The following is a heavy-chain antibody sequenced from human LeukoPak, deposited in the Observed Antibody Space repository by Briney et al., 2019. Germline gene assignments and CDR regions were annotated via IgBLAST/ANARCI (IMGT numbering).Heavy chain of an antibody. V-gene: IGHV4-59*12. D-gene: IGHD4-17*01. CDR3: ARSGYGDYDR. J-gene: IGHJ4*02. Sequence: SETLSLTCTVSGGSISSYYWSWIRQPPGKGLEWIGYIYYSRSTNYNPSLKSRVTISVDKSKNQFSLKLSSVTAADTAVYYCARSGYGDYDRWGQGTLVTVSS. CDR1: GGSISSYY. CDR2: IYYSRST.